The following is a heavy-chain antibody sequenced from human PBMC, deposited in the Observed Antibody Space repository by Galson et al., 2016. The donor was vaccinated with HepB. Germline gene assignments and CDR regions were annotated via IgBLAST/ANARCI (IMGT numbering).Heavy chain of an antibody. J-gene: IGHJ2*01. V-gene: IGHV3-23*01. CDR1: GFTFSSYA. D-gene: IGHD2-15*01. CDR3: AKDRGLHHLFFDL. Sequence: SLRLSCAASGFTFSSYAMSWVRQAPGKGLEWVSGISDSGSTSYHTDSVKGRFTISRDSSKNTLYLQMNSLRAEDTAVYYCAKDRGLHHLFFDLWGRGTPVTVSS. CDR2: ISDSGSTS.